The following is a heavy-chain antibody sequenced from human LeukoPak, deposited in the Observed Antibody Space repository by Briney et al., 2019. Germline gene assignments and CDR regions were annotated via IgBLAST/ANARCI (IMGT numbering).Heavy chain of an antibody. Sequence: ASVKASCKASGYTFSDYYIHWMRQAPGQGLEWMGMINPSGGSTSYAQKFQGRVTMTRDTSTSTVYMDLNSLRSEDTAVYFCARSIRGCSSTPCYEDYWGQGTLVTVSS. J-gene: IGHJ4*02. CDR1: GYTFSDYY. CDR3: ARSIRGCSSTPCYEDY. CDR2: INPSGGST. V-gene: IGHV1-46*01. D-gene: IGHD2-2*01.